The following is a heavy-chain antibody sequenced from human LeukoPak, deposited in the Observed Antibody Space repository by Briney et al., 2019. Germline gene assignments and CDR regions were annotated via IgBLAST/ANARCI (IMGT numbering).Heavy chain of an antibody. CDR2: INGDDGST. V-gene: IGHV3-43*02. J-gene: IGHJ6*02. CDR3: AKECGGDCYASYYGMNV. Sequence: GGSLRLSCAASGFTHDEYPIHWVRQAPGKGLEWVSLINGDDGSTYYADSVKGRFTISRDNSKNSLHLQMNNLRTEDTALYYCAKECGGDCYASYYGMNVWGQGTPVIVSS. CDR1: GFTHDEYP. D-gene: IGHD2-21*02.